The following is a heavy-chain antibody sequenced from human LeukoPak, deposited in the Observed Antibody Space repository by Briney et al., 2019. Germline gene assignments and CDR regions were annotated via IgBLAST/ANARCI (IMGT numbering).Heavy chain of an antibody. D-gene: IGHD5-24*01. V-gene: IGHV1-69*06. J-gene: IGHJ5*02. CDR2: IIPIFGTA. CDR1: GYTFTSYG. CDR3: ASRDGYRVGWFDP. Sequence: SVKVSCKASGYTFTSYGISWVRQAPGQGLEWMGGIIPIFGTANYAQKFQGRVTITADKSTSTAYMELSSLRSEDTAVYYCASRDGYRVGWFDPWGQGTLVTVSS.